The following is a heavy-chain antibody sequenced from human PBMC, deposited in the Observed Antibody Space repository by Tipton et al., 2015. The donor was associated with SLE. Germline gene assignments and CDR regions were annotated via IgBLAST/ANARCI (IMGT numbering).Heavy chain of an antibody. CDR2: IYYSGST. V-gene: IGHV4-39*02. CDR3: ARESGRYFDWLPNYYYYGMDV. CDR1: GGSISSSSYY. D-gene: IGHD3-9*01. Sequence: TLSLTCTVSGGSISSSSYYWGWIRQPPGKGLEWIGSIYYSGSTYYNPSLKSRVTISVDTSKNQFSLKLSSVTAADTAVYYCARESGRYFDWLPNYYYYGMDVWGQGTTVTVSS. J-gene: IGHJ6*02.